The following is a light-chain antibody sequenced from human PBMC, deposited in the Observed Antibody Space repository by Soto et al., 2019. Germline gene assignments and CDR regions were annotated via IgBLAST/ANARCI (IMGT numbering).Light chain of an antibody. V-gene: IGKV1-5*01. J-gene: IGKJ4*01. Sequence: DIQMTQSPSTLSASIGARVTITCRARQSIRSRLAWYQQKPGKAPKLLIYDASNLESGGPSRFSGSGSGSEFTLSISSLHPDDFATYYCQQYNNYSLTFGGGTKAEIK. CDR1: QSIRSR. CDR3: QQYNNYSLT. CDR2: DAS.